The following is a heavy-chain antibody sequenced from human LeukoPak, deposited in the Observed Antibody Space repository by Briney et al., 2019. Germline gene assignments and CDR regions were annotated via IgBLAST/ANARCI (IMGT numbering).Heavy chain of an antibody. V-gene: IGHV4-59*01. J-gene: IGHJ4*02. D-gene: IGHD3-22*01. CDR3: ARANYYDSSYYFDY. Sequence: PSETLSLTCTVSGGSISSYYWSWIRQPPGKGLEWIGYIYYSGSTNYNPSLKSRVTISVDTSKNQFSLKLSSVTAADTAVYYCARANYYDSSYYFDYWGQGTLVTVSS. CDR1: GGSISSYY. CDR2: IYYSGST.